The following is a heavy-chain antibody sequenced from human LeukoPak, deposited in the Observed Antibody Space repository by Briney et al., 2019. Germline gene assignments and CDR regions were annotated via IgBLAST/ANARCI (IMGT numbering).Heavy chain of an antibody. D-gene: IGHD4-23*01. CDR2: INPNSGGT. Sequence: ASVKVSCKASGYTFTGYYMHWVRQAPGQGLEWMGWINPNSGGTNYAQKFQGRVTMTRDTSISTAYMELSSVTAADTAVYYCARGTPTVVTRFDFWGQGTLVTVSS. CDR1: GYTFTGYY. J-gene: IGHJ4*02. CDR3: ARGTPTVVTRFDF. V-gene: IGHV1-2*02.